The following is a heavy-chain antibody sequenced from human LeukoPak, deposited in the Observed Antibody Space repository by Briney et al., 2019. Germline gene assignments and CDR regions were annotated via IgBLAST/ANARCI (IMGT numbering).Heavy chain of an antibody. Sequence: GGSLRLSCAASGFTFSLYAMNWVRQAPGKGLEWISYINSGGDDIHYAASVRGRFTISRDDARNILFLQLSSLRAEDAAVYYCARDTIQPGLIDDWGQGTLVTVYS. D-gene: IGHD2-2*01. V-gene: IGHV3-21*05. CDR1: GFTFSLYA. J-gene: IGHJ4*02. CDR3: ARDTIQPGLIDD. CDR2: INSGGDDI.